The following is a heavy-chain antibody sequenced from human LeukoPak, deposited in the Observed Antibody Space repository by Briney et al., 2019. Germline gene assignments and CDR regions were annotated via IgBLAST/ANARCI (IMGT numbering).Heavy chain of an antibody. V-gene: IGHV3-7*01. D-gene: IGHD3-16*01. J-gene: IGHJ4*02. CDR3: ARGFRGWHAGGFDY. CDR1: GFSFSSYW. CDR2: IKQDGSEK. Sequence: PGGSLRLSCAASGFSFSSYWMSWVRQAPGKGLEWVANIKQDGSEKYYLDSVKGRFTISRDNAKNSLYLQMNSLRADDTAVYYCARGFRGWHAGGFDYWGQGTVVTVSS.